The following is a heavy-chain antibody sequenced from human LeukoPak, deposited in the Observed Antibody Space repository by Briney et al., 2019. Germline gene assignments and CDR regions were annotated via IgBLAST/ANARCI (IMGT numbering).Heavy chain of an antibody. Sequence: GGSLRLSCAASGFTFSSYEMNWVRQAPGKGLEWVSSISSSSSYIYYADSVKGRFTISRDNAKNSLYLQMNSLRAEDTAVYYCARERYGDDGYFDLWGRGTLVTVSS. D-gene: IGHD4-17*01. V-gene: IGHV3-21*01. CDR1: GFTFSSYE. CDR2: ISSSSSYI. CDR3: ARERYGDDGYFDL. J-gene: IGHJ2*01.